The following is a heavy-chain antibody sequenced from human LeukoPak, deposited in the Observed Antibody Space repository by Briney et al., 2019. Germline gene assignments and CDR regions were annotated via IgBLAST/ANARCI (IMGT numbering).Heavy chain of an antibody. D-gene: IGHD3-10*01. Sequence: PGGSLRPSCAASGFIFSNYAMAWARPTPGKGLEWVSAISGSGGTTYYTDSVKGRFTISRDSSTNTLYLQLSSLRAEDTAIYYCARGGSVFAYFFDYWGQGTLVTVSS. V-gene: IGHV3-23*01. CDR2: ISGSGGTT. CDR1: GFIFSNYA. J-gene: IGHJ4*02. CDR3: ARGGSVFAYFFDY.